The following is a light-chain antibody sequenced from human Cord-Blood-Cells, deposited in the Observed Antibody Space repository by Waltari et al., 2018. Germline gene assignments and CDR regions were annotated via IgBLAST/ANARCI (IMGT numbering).Light chain of an antibody. Sequence: QSALTQPASVSGSPGKSNTISCTRTSSSIGSYNRVSWYQQHPGKAPKIMIYEGSKRRSGVSNRFSGSKAGITASMPISGVQAEDEADYYCCSYAGSSTWVFGGETKLTVL. CDR3: CSYAGSSTWV. CDR2: EGS. V-gene: IGLV2-23*01. J-gene: IGLJ3*02. CDR1: SSSIGSYNR.